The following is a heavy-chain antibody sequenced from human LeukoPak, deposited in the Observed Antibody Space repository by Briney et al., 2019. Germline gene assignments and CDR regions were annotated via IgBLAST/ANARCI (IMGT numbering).Heavy chain of an antibody. D-gene: IGHD1-26*01. V-gene: IGHV4-34*01. CDR3: ARGDVVGATYYYYYGMDV. J-gene: IGHJ6*02. Sequence: PSETLSLTCTVSGGSISSYYWSWIRQPPGKGLEWIGEINHSGSTNYNPSLKSRVTISVDTSKNQFSLKLSSVTAADTAVYYCARGDVVGATYYYYYGMDVWGQGTTVTVSS. CDR1: GGSISSYY. CDR2: INHSGST.